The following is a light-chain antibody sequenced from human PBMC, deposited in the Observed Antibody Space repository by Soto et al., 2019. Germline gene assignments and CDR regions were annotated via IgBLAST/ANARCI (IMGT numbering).Light chain of an antibody. CDR3: SSYTSSSTLCV. CDR1: SSDVGGYNY. J-gene: IGLJ1*01. Sequence: QSVLTQPASVSGSPGQSITLSCTGTSSDVGGYNYVSWYQQHPGKAPKLMIYDVSNRPSGVSNRFSGSKSGNTASLTISGLQAEDEADYYCSSYTSSSTLCVFGTGTKLTVL. CDR2: DVS. V-gene: IGLV2-14*01.